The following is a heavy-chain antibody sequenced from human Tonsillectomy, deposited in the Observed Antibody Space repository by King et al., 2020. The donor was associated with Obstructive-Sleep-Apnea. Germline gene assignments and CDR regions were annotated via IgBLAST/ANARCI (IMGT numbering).Heavy chain of an antibody. V-gene: IGHV3-11*01. CDR1: GFTFSDYY. J-gene: IGHJ4*02. Sequence: VQLVESGGGLVKPGGSLRLSCAASGFTFSDYYMSWIRQAPGKGLDWVSYIDNGGFTMSYADSVKGRFTISRDNAKNSLYLPMDSLRAEDTAVYYCARRNYFDYWGQGALVTVSS. CDR3: ARRNYFDY. CDR2: IDNGGFTM.